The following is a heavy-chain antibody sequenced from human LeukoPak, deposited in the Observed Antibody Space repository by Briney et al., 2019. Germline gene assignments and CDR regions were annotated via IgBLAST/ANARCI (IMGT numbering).Heavy chain of an antibody. D-gene: IGHD1-1*01. CDR3: ARTRGYVGGSFDP. CDR2: IYYSGST. J-gene: IGHJ5*02. V-gene: IGHV4-59*08. Sequence: SETLSLTCTVSGGSISSYYWSWIRQPPGKGLEGTGYIYYSGSTNYNPSLKSRVTISVDTSKNQFSLKLSPVTAADTAVYYCARTRGYVGGSFDPWGQGTLVTVSS. CDR1: GGSISSYY.